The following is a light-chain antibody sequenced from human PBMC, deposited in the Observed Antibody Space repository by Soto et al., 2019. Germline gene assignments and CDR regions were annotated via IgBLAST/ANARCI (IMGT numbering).Light chain of an antibody. V-gene: IGKV3-20*01. CDR3: QQHGISHIT. CDR1: QNINNNY. CDR2: DAS. Sequence: VLTQSPGTLSLSPGGRATLSCRASQNINNNYLAWYQHKPGQAPRLLIYDASLRATGVPDRFSGSGSGTDFTLTITRLEPDDSAVYYCQQHGISHITFGQGTRLAI. J-gene: IGKJ5*01.